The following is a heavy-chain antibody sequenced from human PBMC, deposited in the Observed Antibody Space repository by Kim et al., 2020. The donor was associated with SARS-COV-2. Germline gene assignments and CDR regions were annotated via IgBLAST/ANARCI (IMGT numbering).Heavy chain of an antibody. CDR2: IWYDGSNK. Sequence: GGSLRLSCAASGFTFSNYGMHWVRQAPGKGLEWVAVIWYDGSNKYYADSVKGRFTISRDNSKKTLYLQMNSLRAEDTAVYYCAKAPADGDYYYWGQGTLVTVSS. J-gene: IGHJ4*02. V-gene: IGHV3-33*06. D-gene: IGHD4-17*01. CDR1: GFTFSNYG. CDR3: AKAPADGDYYY.